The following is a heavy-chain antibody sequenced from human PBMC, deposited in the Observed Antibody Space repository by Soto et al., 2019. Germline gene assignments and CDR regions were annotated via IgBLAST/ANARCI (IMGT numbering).Heavy chain of an antibody. V-gene: IGHV4-59*08. CDR2: IFHSGST. Sequence: SETLSLTCTVSSGSITGYYWTWIRQPPGKALECVGHIFHSGSTNYNPSLKSRATISVDTSKNQFSLRLNSVTAADTAMYYCAKFGSAAYSHTHYWRHGIPITV. CDR3: AKFGSAAYSHTHY. CDR1: SGSITGYY. J-gene: IGHJ4*01. D-gene: IGHD3-16*02.